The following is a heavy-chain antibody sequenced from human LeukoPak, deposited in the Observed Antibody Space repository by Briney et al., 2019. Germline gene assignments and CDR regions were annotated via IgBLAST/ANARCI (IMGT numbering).Heavy chain of an antibody. J-gene: IGHJ4*02. V-gene: IGHV4-39*07. CDR1: GGSISSSSYY. CDR3: ARVSRRADYGDYFDFFDY. D-gene: IGHD4-17*01. Sequence: SETLSLTCTVSGGSISSSSYYWGWIRQPPGKGLEWIGSIYYSGSTYYNPSLKSRVTISVDTSKNQFSLKLSSVTAEDTAVYYCARVSRRADYGDYFDFFDYWGQGTLVTVSS. CDR2: IYYSGST.